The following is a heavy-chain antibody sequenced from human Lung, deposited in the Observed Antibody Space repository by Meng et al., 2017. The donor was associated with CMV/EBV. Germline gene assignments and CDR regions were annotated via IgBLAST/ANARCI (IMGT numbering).Heavy chain of an antibody. D-gene: IGHD6-13*01. J-gene: IGHJ4*02. CDR3: ARDHRTSIAAAGTVDD. Sequence: GESLKISCAASGFTFSSYSMNWVRQAPGKGLEWVSSISSSSSYIYYADSVKGRFTISRDNAKNSLYLQMNSLRAEDTAVYYCARDHRTSIAAAGTVDDWGQGTXVTVSS. CDR2: ISSSSSYI. V-gene: IGHV3-21*01. CDR1: GFTFSSYS.